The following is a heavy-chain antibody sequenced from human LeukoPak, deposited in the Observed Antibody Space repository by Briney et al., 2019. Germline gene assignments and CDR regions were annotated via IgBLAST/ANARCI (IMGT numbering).Heavy chain of an antibody. CDR2: IRYDGSNK. D-gene: IGHD3-9*01. Sequence: PGGSLRLSCAASGFTFSIYGMHWVRQAPGKGLDWVAYIRYDGSNKQYADSVKGRFTISRDNSRNTLFLQMNSLRAEDTAVYYCARGTSTIFLAFDIWGQGTMVTVSS. CDR1: GFTFSIYG. CDR3: ARGTSTIFLAFDI. V-gene: IGHV3-30*02. J-gene: IGHJ3*02.